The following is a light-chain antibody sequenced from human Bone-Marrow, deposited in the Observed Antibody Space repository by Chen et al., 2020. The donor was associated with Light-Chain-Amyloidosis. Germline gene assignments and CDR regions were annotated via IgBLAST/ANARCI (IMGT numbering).Light chain of an antibody. CDR2: KDS. CDR3: QSADNNRPYHYV. V-gene: IGLV3-25*03. Sequence: SPELTQPPSVSVSPGQTARITRSGDELPKQYAYWYQQKPGQAPVLVIYKDSERPSGIPERFSGSSSGTTVTLTISGVQAEDEADYYCQSADNNRPYHYVFGPGTKVTVL. J-gene: IGLJ1*01. CDR1: ELPKQY.